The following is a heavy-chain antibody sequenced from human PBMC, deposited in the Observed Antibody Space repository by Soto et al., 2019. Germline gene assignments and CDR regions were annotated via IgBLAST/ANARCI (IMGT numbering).Heavy chain of an antibody. Sequence: ASVKVSCKASGYTFTGYYMHWVRQAPGQGHERKGWINPNSGGTNYSQKYQGWVTMTRDTSISTAYMELSRLRSDDTAVYYCSRGGIAARSEDYYYYGMDVWGQGTTVTVSS. J-gene: IGHJ6*02. CDR1: GYTFTGYY. D-gene: IGHD6-6*01. V-gene: IGHV1-2*04. CDR2: INPNSGGT. CDR3: SRGGIAARSEDYYYYGMDV.